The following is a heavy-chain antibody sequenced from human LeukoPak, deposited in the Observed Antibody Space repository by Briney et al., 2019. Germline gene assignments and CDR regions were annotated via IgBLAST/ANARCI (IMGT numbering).Heavy chain of an antibody. V-gene: IGHV3-21*01. CDR1: GFTFSSYS. D-gene: IGHD3-9*01. CDR2: ISSSSSYI. CDR3: ARDEQGILNY. J-gene: IGHJ4*02. Sequence: GGSLRLSCAASGFTFSSYSMNWFRQAPGKGLEWVSSISSSSSYIYYAESVKGRFTISRDNAKNTLYLQKHRQSAEDGAVLFFARDEQGILNYWGQGTLVTVSS.